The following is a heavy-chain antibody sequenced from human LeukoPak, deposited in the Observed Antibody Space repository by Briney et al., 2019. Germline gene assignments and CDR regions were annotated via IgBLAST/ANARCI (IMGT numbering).Heavy chain of an antibody. CDR2: INPSGGST. CDR3: ARVALLGVVVAYFDY. D-gene: IGHD3-22*01. V-gene: IGHV1-46*01. Sequence: GASVKVSCKASGYTFTSYDINWVRQATGQGLEWMGIINPSGGSTSYAQKFQGRVTMTRDMSTSTVYMELSSLRSEDTAVYYCARVALLGVVVAYFDYWGQGTLVTVSS. J-gene: IGHJ4*02. CDR1: GYTFTSYD.